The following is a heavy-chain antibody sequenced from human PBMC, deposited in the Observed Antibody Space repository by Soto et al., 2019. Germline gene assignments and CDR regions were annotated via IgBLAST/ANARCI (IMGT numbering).Heavy chain of an antibody. CDR1: GYTFASYA. J-gene: IGHJ4*02. CDR2: ISAYNGNT. Sequence: QVQLVQSGAEVKKPGASVKVSCKASGYTFASYAISWMRQAPGQGLEGMGWISAYNGNTNYAQKLQGRVTMTTDTSTSTAYMELWSLRSDDTALYSCARDPPPPDYWGQGTLVTVSS. CDR3: ARDPPPPDY. V-gene: IGHV1-18*01.